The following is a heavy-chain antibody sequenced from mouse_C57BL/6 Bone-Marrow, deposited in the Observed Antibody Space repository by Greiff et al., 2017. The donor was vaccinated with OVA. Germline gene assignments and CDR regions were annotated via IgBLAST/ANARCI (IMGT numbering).Heavy chain of an antibody. CDR3: TRSYSNDGDFDY. V-gene: IGHV1-15*01. D-gene: IGHD2-12*01. CDR1: GYTFTDYE. J-gene: IGHJ2*01. Sequence: VQLQQSGAELVRPGASVTLSCKASGYTFTDYEMHWVKQTPVHGLEWIGAIDPETGGTAYNQKFKGKAILTADKSSSPAYMELRSLTSEDSAVYYCTRSYSNDGDFDYGGQGTTLTVSS. CDR2: IDPETGGT.